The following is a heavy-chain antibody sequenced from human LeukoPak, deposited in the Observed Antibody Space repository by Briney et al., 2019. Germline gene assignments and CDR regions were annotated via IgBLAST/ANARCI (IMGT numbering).Heavy chain of an antibody. J-gene: IGHJ5*02. CDR1: GFTFSSYS. D-gene: IGHD3-9*01. CDR2: ISSSSSYI. V-gene: IGHV3-21*04. CDR3: AKDPGYFDWFDP. Sequence: GGSLRLSCAASGFTFSSYSMNWVRQAPGKGLEWVSSISSSSSYIYYADSVKGRFTISRDNSKNTLYLQMNSLRAEDTAVYYCAKDPGYFDWFDPWGQGTLVTVSS.